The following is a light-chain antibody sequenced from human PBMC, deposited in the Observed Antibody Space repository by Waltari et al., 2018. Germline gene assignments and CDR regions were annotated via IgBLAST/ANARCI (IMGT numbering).Light chain of an antibody. CDR3: CSYAGLGIYV. V-gene: IGLV2-23*02. Sequence: QSGLTQPAPVSGSPGPSITVSCPGTSSAVGNYNLVPWYQQYPGKAPKLMVYEVTKRTSGVSDRFTGSKSGNTASLTISGLQSEDEADYYCCSYAGLGIYVFGTGTKVTVL. CDR2: EVT. J-gene: IGLJ1*01. CDR1: SSAVGNYNL.